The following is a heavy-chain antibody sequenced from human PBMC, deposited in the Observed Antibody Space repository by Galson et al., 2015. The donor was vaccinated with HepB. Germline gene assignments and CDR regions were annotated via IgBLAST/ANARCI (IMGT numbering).Heavy chain of an antibody. V-gene: IGHV3-30*04. CDR3: AREYSGSAAFDY. CDR2: ISYDGSNK. D-gene: IGHD1-26*01. Sequence: SLRLSCAASGFTFSSYAMHWVRQAPGKGLEWVAVISYDGSNKYYADSVKGRFTISRDNSKNTLYLQMNSLRAEDTAVYYCAREYSGSAAFDYWGQGTLVTVSS. CDR1: GFTFSSYA. J-gene: IGHJ4*02.